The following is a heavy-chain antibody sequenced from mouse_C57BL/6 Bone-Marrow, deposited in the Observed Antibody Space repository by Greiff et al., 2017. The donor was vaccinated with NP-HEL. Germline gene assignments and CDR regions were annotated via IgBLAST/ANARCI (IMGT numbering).Heavy chain of an antibody. CDR3: ARSAGYYYGSSPYYYAMDY. CDR1: GYTFTDYY. Sequence: VQLQQSGAELVRPGASVKLSCKASGYTFTDYYINWVKQRPGQGLEWIARIYPGSGNTYYNEKFKGKATLTAEKSSSTAYMQLSSLTSEDSAVYFCARSAGYYYGSSPYYYAMDYWGQGTSVTVSS. CDR2: IYPGSGNT. V-gene: IGHV1-76*01. D-gene: IGHD1-1*01. J-gene: IGHJ4*01.